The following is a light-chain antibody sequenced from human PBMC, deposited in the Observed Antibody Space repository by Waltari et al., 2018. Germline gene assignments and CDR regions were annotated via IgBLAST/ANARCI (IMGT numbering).Light chain of an antibody. V-gene: IGLV3-25*03. CDR1: ALPTLY. CDR2: KDT. J-gene: IGLJ2*01. Sequence: SYDLTQPPSVSVSPGQTARITCSGNALPTLYSYWYQQKPGQAPLLLIYKDTHRGPGITEGCSASTSGTTITLTISGVQEEDAADYYCQSADTDFANHVLFGGGTQLTVL. CDR3: QSADTDFANHVL.